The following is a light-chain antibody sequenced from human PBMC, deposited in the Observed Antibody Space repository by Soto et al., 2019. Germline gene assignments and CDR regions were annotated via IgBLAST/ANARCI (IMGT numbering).Light chain of an antibody. Sequence: EAVMTQSPATLSVSPGESVTLSCRASQTIYSNLAWYQQKSGQAPRLLIFGASSRATGIPGRFSGSGSGKEFTLTISSLQSEDFAVYYCQQYHIWPPAYTFGQGTKLEIK. CDR1: QTIYSN. V-gene: IGKV3D-15*01. CDR3: QQYHIWPPAYT. CDR2: GAS. J-gene: IGKJ2*01.